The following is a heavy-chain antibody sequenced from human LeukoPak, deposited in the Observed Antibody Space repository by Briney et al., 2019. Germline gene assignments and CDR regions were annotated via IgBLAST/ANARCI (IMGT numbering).Heavy chain of an antibody. CDR3: ARSGRGGAFDI. CDR1: GFTLSSNW. D-gene: IGHD1-26*01. CDR2: IYSDGSRT. Sequence: GGSLRLSCAGSGFTLSSNWMHWVRQAPGKGLVWVSRIYSDGSRTNYADSVKGRFTISGDNAKNTQYLQMNSLRAEDTAVYYCARSGRGGAFDIWGQGTMVTVSS. V-gene: IGHV3-74*01. J-gene: IGHJ3*02.